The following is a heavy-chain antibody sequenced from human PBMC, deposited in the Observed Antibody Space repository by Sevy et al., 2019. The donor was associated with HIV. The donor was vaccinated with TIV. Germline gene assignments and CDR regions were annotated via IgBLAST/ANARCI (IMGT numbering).Heavy chain of an antibody. CDR1: GFTFSSYS. CDR3: ARDLGYCSGGSCYGSAFDI. D-gene: IGHD2-15*01. Sequence: GGSLRLSCAASGFTFSSYSMNWVRQAPGKGLEWVSSISSSSSYIYYADSVKGRFTISRDNAKNSLYLQMNSLRAEDRAVYYCARDLGYCSGGSCYGSAFDIWGQGTMVTVSS. J-gene: IGHJ3*02. CDR2: ISSSSSYI. V-gene: IGHV3-21*01.